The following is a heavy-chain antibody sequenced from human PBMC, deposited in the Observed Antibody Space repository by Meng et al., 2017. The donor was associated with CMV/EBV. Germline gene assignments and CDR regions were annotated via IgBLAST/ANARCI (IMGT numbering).Heavy chain of an antibody. D-gene: IGHD2-21*01. J-gene: IGHJ4*02. CDR2: INPSGGST. CDR1: GYTFTSYY. Sequence: KVSCKAYGYTFTSYYRHWVRQAPGQGLEWMGIINPSGGSTSYAQKFQGRVTMTRDTSTSTVYMELSSLRSEDTAVYYCARTRMFWLVNWGQGTLVTVSS. CDR3: ARTRMFWLVN. V-gene: IGHV1-46*01.